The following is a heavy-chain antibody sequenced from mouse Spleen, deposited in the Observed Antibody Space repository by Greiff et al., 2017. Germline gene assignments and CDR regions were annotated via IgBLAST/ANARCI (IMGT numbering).Heavy chain of an antibody. V-gene: IGHV1-7*01. Sequence: QVQLQQSGAELARPGASVKLSCKASGYTFTSYWMHWVKQRPGQGLEWIGYINPSSGYTKYNQKFKDKATLTADKSSSTAYMQLSSLTYEDSAVYYCATIYYDYDEYAMDYWGQGTSVTVSS. J-gene: IGHJ4*01. CDR2: INPSSGYT. D-gene: IGHD2-4*01. CDR1: GYTFTSYW. CDR3: ATIYYDYDEYAMDY.